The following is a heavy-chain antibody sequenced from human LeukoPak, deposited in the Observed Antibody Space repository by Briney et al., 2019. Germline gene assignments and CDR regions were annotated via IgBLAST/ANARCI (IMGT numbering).Heavy chain of an antibody. CDR2: IYSGDSDT. V-gene: IGHV5-51*01. CDR3: ARQVRDCSSTTCYRFYYYGLDV. CDR1: GYSFASYW. J-gene: IGHJ6*02. D-gene: IGHD2-2*01. Sequence: GDSLKISCKGSGYSFASYWIAWVRQMPGKGLEWMGIIYSGDSDTRYSPSFQGQVTISADKSVSTAYLQWSSLKASDTAIYYCARQVRDCSSTTCYRFYYYGLDVWGQGTTVTVSS.